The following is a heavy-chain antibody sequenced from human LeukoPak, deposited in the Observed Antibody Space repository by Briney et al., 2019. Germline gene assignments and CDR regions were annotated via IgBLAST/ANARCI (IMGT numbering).Heavy chain of an antibody. CDR1: GFTFSACA. J-gene: IGHJ5*02. V-gene: IGHV3-48*01. CDR3: TRQVRGDGRGGFDP. D-gene: IGHD2-21*02. Sequence: GGSLRLSCVASGFTFSACAMNWVRQAPGRGLEWVSYINSISQTIYYADSVKGRFTISRDNSKNTLNLQMNSLRVEDTALYYCTRQVRGDGRGGFDPWGQGTLVTVSS. CDR2: INSISQTI.